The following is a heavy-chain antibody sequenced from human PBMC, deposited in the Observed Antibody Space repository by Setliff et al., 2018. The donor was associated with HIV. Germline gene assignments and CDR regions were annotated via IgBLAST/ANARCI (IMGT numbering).Heavy chain of an antibody. V-gene: IGHV4-59*01. D-gene: IGHD3-10*01. CDR3: ARPGSSSYYYAMDV. CDR1: GGSINNYY. Sequence: SETLSLTCTVSGGSINNYYWSWIRQPPGKALEWIGYVYSTGSTNSKSSLKSRVTISVETSQNLFSLRLRSVTAADTGVYYCARPGSSSYYYAMDVWGLGTTVTVSS. CDR2: VYSTGST. J-gene: IGHJ6*02.